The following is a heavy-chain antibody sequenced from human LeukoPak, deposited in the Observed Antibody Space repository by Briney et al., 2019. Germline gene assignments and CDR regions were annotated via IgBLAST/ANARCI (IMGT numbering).Heavy chain of an antibody. V-gene: IGHV4-59*01. D-gene: IGHD4-23*01. J-gene: IGHJ4*02. CDR2: IYYSGST. CDR3: ARAIKTVGAPYYFDY. Sequence: PSETLSLTCTVSGGSISSYYWSWIRQPPGKGLEWIGYIYYSGSTNYNPSLKSRVTISVDTSKNQFSLKLSSVTAADTAVYYCARAIKTVGAPYYFDYWGQGTLVTVSS. CDR1: GGSISSYY.